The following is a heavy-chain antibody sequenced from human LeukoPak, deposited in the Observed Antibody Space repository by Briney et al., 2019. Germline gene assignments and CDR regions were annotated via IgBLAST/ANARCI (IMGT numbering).Heavy chain of an antibody. J-gene: IGHJ6*02. Sequence: SETLSLTCTVSGGSISSYYWRWIRQPPGKGLEWIGYIYYSGSTNYNPSLKSRVTISVDTSKNQFSLKLSSVTAADTAVYYCARHEAGLPFYYYYYGMDVWGQGTTVTVSS. CDR3: ARHEAGLPFYYYYYGMDV. CDR2: IYYSGST. D-gene: IGHD5/OR15-5a*01. CDR1: GGSISSYY. V-gene: IGHV4-59*08.